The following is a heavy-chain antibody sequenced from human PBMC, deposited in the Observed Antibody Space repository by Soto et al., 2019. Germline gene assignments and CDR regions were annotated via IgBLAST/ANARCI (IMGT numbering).Heavy chain of an antibody. V-gene: IGHV3-30-3*01. CDR1: GXTVSSYS. J-gene: IGHJ4*02. CDR3: ASQFAY. CDR2: ISYDGSNK. Sequence: GSLRLSCAASGXTVSSYSMHWVRQAPGKGLEWVAVISYDGSNKYYADSVKCRFNISIDNSKNTLYLQMNSLRAEDTAVYYCASQFAYWGQGTLGTVS.